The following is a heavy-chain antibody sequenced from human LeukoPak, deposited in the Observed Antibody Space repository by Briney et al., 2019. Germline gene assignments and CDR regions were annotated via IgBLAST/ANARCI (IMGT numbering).Heavy chain of an antibody. Sequence: PSETLSLTCAVYGGSFSGYYWSWIRQPPGKGLEWIGEINHSGSTNYNPSLKSRVTISVDTSKNQFSLKLSSVTAADTAVYYCARRTVGPSGSVAWFDPWGQGTLVTVSS. CDR2: INHSGST. D-gene: IGHD1-26*01. CDR1: GGSFSGYY. J-gene: IGHJ5*02. CDR3: ARRTVGPSGSVAWFDP. V-gene: IGHV4-34*01.